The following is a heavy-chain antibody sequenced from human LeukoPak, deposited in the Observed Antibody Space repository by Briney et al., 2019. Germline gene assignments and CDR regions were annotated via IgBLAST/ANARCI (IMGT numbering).Heavy chain of an antibody. J-gene: IGHJ4*02. CDR1: NGSINTYF. CDR3: ARALRSQGAAAGTGYLDS. Sequence: SETLSLTCTVSNGSINTYFWTWIRQPPGRGLEWIGIINYSETTRYNPSLKSRVTLSVDTSKNLFSLKLDSVTAADTAVYFCARALRSQGAAAGTGYLDSWGQGALVTVSS. V-gene: IGHV4-59*08. D-gene: IGHD6-13*01. CDR2: INYSETT.